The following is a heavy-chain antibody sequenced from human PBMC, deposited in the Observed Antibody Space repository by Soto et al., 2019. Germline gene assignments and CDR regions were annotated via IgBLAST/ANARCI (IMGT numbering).Heavy chain of an antibody. CDR2: ISFDGSEK. V-gene: IGHV3-30-3*01. CDR3: ARSGGNYYHGLDV. J-gene: IGHJ6*02. D-gene: IGHD3-16*01. CDR1: GFTFSSHA. Sequence: QVQLVESGGGVVQPGRSLRLSCAASGFTFSSHAMYWIRQAPGKGLEWVAVISFDGSEKYFADSVRGRFTISRDNSRKTLWLQMNSLRVDDTAVYYCARSGGNYYHGLDVWGQGTTVTVSS.